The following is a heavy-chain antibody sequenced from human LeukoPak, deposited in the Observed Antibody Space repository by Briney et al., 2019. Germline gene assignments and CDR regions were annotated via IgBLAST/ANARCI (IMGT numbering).Heavy chain of an antibody. CDR2: INPNSGGT. J-gene: IGHJ4*02. D-gene: IGHD3-22*01. Sequence: ASVKVSCKASGYTFTGYYMHWVRQAPGQGLEWMGWINPNSGGTNYAQKFQGRVTMTRDTSISTAYMELSRLRSDDTAVYYCARDYYDSSGSRSYWGQGILVTVSS. CDR3: ARDYYDSSGSRSY. V-gene: IGHV1-2*02. CDR1: GYTFTGYY.